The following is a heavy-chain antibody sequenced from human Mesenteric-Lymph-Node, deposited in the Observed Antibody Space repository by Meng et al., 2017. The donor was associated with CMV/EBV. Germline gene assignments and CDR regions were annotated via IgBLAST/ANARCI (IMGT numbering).Heavy chain of an antibody. CDR2: ISWNSNSI. J-gene: IGHJ6*02. Sequence: SLKISCAASGFTFSSYWMHWVRQVPGKGLEWVSGISWNSNSIGYADSVKGRFTISRDNAKNSLYLQMNSLRAEDTALYYCAKDINYDFWSGYYDAPYGMDVWGQGTTVTVSS. V-gene: IGHV3-9*01. D-gene: IGHD3-3*01. CDR3: AKDINYDFWSGYYDAPYGMDV. CDR1: GFTFSSYW.